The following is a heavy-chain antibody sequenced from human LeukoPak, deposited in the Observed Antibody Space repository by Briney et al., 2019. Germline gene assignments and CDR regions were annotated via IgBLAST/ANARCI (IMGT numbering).Heavy chain of an antibody. CDR1: GFTFSSYE. V-gene: IGHV3-48*03. J-gene: IGHJ4*02. CDR2: ISSSGSTI. Sequence: GSPRLSCAASGFTFSSYEMNWVRQAPGKGLEWVSYISSSGSTIYYADSVKGRFTISRDNAKNSLYLQMNSLRAEDTAVYYCARGGAIPSFDYWGQGTLVTVSS. D-gene: IGHD2-21*01. CDR3: ARGGAIPSFDY.